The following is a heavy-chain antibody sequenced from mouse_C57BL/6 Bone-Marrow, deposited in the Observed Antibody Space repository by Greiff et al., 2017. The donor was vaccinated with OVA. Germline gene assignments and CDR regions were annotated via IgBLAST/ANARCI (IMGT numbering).Heavy chain of an antibody. CDR3: ARWDYYGSGAAWFGC. CDR2: IDPSDSYT. V-gene: IGHV1-69*01. CDR1: GYTFTSYW. J-gene: IGHJ3*01. D-gene: IGHD1-1*01. Sequence: QVQLQQPGAELVMPGASVKLSCKASGYTFTSYWMHWVKQRPGQGLEWIGEIDPSDSYTNYNQKFKGKSTLTVDKSSSTAYMQLSSLTSEDSAVYDCARWDYYGSGAAWFGCWGQGALVTVSA.